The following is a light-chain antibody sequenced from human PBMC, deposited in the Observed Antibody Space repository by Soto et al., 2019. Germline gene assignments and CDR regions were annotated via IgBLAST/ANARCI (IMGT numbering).Light chain of an antibody. CDR2: AVS. CDR1: SSDVGRYNF. V-gene: IGLV2-14*03. J-gene: IGLJ1*01. CDR3: SSFSSSSTQV. Sequence: QSALTQPASVSGASGRSITISCTGTSSDVGRYNFVSWYQQHPGYAPKLLIYAVSDRPSGVSTRFSGSKSRNTASLAISGLQAEDEAVYYCSSFSSSSTQVFGTGTKLTVL.